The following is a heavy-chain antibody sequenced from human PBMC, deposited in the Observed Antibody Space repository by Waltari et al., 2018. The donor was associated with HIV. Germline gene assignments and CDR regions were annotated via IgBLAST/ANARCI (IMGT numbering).Heavy chain of an antibody. CDR1: GFTLSDFS. J-gene: IGHJ4*02. V-gene: IGHV3-21*01. D-gene: IGHD2-15*01. CDR2: ISSSSIYI. CDR3: PAIDY. Sequence: EVPLVESGGGMVKPGGSLRLSCATYGFTLSDFSMNWVRQAPGKGLEWVSSISSSSIYIYYADSVKGRVTISRDNAKKSVYLQMNSLRAEDTAVPEVPAIDYWGQGTLVTVSS.